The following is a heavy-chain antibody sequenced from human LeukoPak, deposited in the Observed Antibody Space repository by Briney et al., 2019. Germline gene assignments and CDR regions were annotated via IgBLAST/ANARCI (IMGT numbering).Heavy chain of an antibody. J-gene: IGHJ3*02. CDR3: ARGYYYDSNGAFDI. CDR1: GFTFSSYA. Sequence: PGGSLRLSCAASGFTFSSYAMHWVRQAPGKGLEWVAAISYDGSNKYYADSVKGRFTISRDNSKNTLYLQMNSLRAEDTAVYYCARGYYYDSNGAFDIWGQGTMVTVSS. V-gene: IGHV3-30-3*01. CDR2: ISYDGSNK. D-gene: IGHD3-22*01.